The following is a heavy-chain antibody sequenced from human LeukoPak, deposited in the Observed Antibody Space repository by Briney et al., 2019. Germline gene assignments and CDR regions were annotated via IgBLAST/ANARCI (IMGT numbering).Heavy chain of an antibody. J-gene: IGHJ4*02. Sequence: GGSLRLSCTASGFTFGDYAMSWFRQAPGKGLEWVGFIRSNTCGGTAEYAASVKGRFTISRDDSKSIAYLQMNSLKTEDTAVYYCTKGDCHAYWGQGTLATVSS. CDR2: IRSNTCGGTA. CDR1: GFTFGDYA. D-gene: IGHD2-21*02. V-gene: IGHV3-49*03. CDR3: TKGDCHAY.